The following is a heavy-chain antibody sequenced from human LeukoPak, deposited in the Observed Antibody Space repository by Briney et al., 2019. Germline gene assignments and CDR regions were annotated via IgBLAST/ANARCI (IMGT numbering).Heavy chain of an antibody. CDR3: ARVKVLRFLEWLRSDYYYYMDV. CDR2: IKQDGSEK. J-gene: IGHJ6*03. V-gene: IGHV3-7*03. CDR1: GFTFSSYW. Sequence: GGSLRLSCAASGFTFSSYWMSWVRQAPGKGLEWVANIKQDGSEKYYVDSVKGRFTISRDNAKNSLYLQMNSLRAEDTAVYYCARVKVLRFLEWLRSDYYYYMDVWGKGTTVTVSS. D-gene: IGHD3-3*01.